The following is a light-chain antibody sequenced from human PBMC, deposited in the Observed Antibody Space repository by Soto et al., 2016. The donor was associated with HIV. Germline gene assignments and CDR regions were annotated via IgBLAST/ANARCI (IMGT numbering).Light chain of an antibody. V-gene: IGKV1-39*01. J-gene: IGKJ1*01. CDR1: QSISTY. CDR2: TAS. CDR3: QQSYTTPRT. Sequence: DIQMTQSPSSLSASVGDRVTMTCRTSQSISTYLNWYQQRPGKAPKLLIYTASSLQSAVPSRFSGSGSGTDFTLTISSLQPEDFATYYCQQSYTTPRTFGQGTKVEIK.